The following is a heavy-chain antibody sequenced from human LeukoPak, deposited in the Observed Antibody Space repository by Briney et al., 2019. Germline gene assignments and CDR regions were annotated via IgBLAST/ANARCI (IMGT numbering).Heavy chain of an antibody. CDR3: ARGACYFDY. CDR2: IYYSVST. CDR1: GGSVSSGSYY. Sequence: SETLSLTCTVSGGSVSSGSYYWSWIRQPPGKGLEWIGYIYYSVSTNYNPSLKSRVTISVDTSKNQFSLKLSSVTAADTAVYYCARGACYFDYWGQGTLVTVSS. J-gene: IGHJ4*02. V-gene: IGHV4-61*01.